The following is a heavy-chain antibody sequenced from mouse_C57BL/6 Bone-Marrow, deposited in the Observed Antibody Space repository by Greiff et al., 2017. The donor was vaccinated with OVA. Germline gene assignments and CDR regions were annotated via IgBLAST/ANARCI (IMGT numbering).Heavy chain of an antibody. CDR3: ARLWLTSYWYFYV. Sequence: QVQLQQSGPELVKPGASVKISCKASGYAFSSSWMNWVKQRPGQGLEWIGRIYPGDGDTNYNGKFKGKATLTADKSSSTAYMQRSSLTSEDSAVYFCARLWLTSYWYFYVWGTGTTVTVSS. V-gene: IGHV1-82*01. CDR2: IYPGDGDT. D-gene: IGHD2-2*01. J-gene: IGHJ1*03. CDR1: GYAFSSSW.